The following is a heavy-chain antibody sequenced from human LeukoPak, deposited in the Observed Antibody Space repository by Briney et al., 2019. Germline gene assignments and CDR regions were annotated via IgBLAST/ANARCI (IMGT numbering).Heavy chain of an antibody. V-gene: IGHV3-64*01. CDR1: GFTFSSYA. J-gene: IGHJ4*02. CDR2: ISSNGGST. Sequence: GGSLRLSCAASGFTFSSYAMHWVRQAPGKGLEYVSAISSNGGSTYYANPVKGRFTVSRDNSKNTLYLQMGSLRADDMAVYYCARVHGGPADYWGQGTLVTVSS. CDR3: ARVHGGPADY. D-gene: IGHD4-23*01.